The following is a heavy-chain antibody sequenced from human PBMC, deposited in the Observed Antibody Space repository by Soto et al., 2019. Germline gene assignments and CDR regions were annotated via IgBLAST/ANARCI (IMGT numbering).Heavy chain of an antibody. CDR1: GYTFTSYG. V-gene: IGHV1-18*01. J-gene: IGHJ3*02. D-gene: IGHD3-3*01. CDR2: ISAYNGNT. Sequence: GASVKVSCKASGYTFTSYGISWVRQAPGQGLEWMGWISAYNGNTNYAQKLQGRVTMTTDTSTSTAYMELRSLRSDDTAVYYCARDELTIFGVVPYPWYDALDIWGQGTMVTLSS. CDR3: ARDELTIFGVVPYPWYDALDI.